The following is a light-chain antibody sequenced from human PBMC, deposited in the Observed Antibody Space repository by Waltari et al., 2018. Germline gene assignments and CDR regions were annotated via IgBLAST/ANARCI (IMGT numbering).Light chain of an antibody. CDR1: SSDVGGYNY. V-gene: IGLV2-14*01. J-gene: IGLJ3*02. Sequence: QSALTQPASVSGSPGQSITISCTGTSSDVGGYNYVSWYQPHPGKAPKLMLYDVSKRPSGVSNRFSGSKSGNTASLTISGLQAEDEADYYCSSYTSSSTWVFGGGTKLTVL. CDR2: DVS. CDR3: SSYTSSSTWV.